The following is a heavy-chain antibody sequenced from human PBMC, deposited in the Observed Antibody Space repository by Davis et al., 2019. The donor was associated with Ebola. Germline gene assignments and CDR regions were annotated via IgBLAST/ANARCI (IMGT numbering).Heavy chain of an antibody. V-gene: IGHV3-21*01. Sequence: GESLKISCAASGFTFSSYSMNWVRQAPGKGLEWVSSISSSSSYIYYADSVKGRFTISRGNAKNSLYLQMNSLRAEDTAVYYCARGSTYYYDSSGYLDYWGQGTLVTVSS. CDR3: ARGSTYYYDSSGYLDY. CDR1: GFTFSSYS. J-gene: IGHJ4*02. D-gene: IGHD3-22*01. CDR2: ISSSSSYI.